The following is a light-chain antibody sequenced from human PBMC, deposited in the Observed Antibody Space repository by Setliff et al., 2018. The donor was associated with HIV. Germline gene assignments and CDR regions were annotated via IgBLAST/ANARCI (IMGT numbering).Light chain of an antibody. CDR2: EVR. CDR1: SSDVGGYSH. V-gene: IGLV2-14*01. J-gene: IGLJ1*01. CDR3: SSYAITNTLP. Sequence: LTQPASVSGSPGQSITISCTGTSSDVGGYSHVSWYQQHPAKAPKLILYEVRNRPSGVSNRFSGSKSGNTASLTISGLQAEDEADYYCSSYAITNTLPFGTGTKV.